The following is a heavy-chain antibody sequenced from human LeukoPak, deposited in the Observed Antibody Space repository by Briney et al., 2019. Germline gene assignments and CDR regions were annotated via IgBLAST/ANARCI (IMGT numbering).Heavy chain of an antibody. D-gene: IGHD3-10*01. CDR1: GFTFDDYA. J-gene: IGHJ6*03. Sequence: GGSLRLSCAASGFTFDDYAMHWVRQAPGKGLEWVSGISWNSGSIGYADSVKGRFTTSRDSSKSTVYLQMNSLRAEDTAVYYCAKNAGPLGFGDYYYMDVWGKGITVTVSS. CDR3: AKNAGPLGFGDYYYMDV. V-gene: IGHV3-9*01. CDR2: ISWNSGSI.